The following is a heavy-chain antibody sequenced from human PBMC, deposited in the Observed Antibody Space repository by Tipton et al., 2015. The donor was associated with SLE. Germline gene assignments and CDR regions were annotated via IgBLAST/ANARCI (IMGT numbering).Heavy chain of an antibody. CDR2: ISSSSSTI. V-gene: IGHV3-48*01. Sequence: SLRLSCAASGFTFSRYSMKWVRQAPGKGLEWVSYISSSSSTIYYADSVKGRFTISRDNAKNSLYLQMNSLRAEDTAVYYCARGSSSWFAVAGTGGMDVWGQGTTVTVSS. CDR3: ARGSSSWFAVAGTGGMDV. D-gene: IGHD6-19*01. J-gene: IGHJ6*02. CDR1: GFTFSRYS.